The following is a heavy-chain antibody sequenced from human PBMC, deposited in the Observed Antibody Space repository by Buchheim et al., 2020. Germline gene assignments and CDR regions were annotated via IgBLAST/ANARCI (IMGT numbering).Heavy chain of an antibody. CDR3: VATIKSYYFEY. J-gene: IGHJ4*02. V-gene: IGHV3-7*03. CDR2: IKIDGSEK. D-gene: IGHD5-24*01. CDR1: GFTFSSYW. Sequence: EVQLVESGGDLVQPGRSLRLSCAASGFTFSSYWMSWIRQAPGKGLEGVANIKIDGSEKYYVDSVKGRFTISRDNAKNSLYLQMNSLRAEDTAVYYCVATIKSYYFEYWGQGTL.